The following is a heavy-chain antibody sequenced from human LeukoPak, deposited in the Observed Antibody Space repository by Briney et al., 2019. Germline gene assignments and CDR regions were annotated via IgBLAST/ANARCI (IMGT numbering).Heavy chain of an antibody. CDR2: INHSGST. CDR3: ARVVSGRRDAGYFDC. D-gene: IGHD2-15*01. V-gene: IGHV4-34*01. Sequence: PSETLSLTCAVYGGSFSGYYWSWIRQPPGKGLEWIGEINHSGSTNYNPSLKSRVTISVDTSKNQFSLKLSSVTAADTAVYYCARVVSGRRDAGYFDCWGQGTLVTVSS. CDR1: GGSFSGYY. J-gene: IGHJ4*02.